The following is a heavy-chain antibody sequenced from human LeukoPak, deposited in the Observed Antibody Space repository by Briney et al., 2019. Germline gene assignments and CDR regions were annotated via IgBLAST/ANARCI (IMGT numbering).Heavy chain of an antibody. D-gene: IGHD5-18*01. V-gene: IGHV3-23*01. CDR3: AKDIWIQLTAYYFDY. J-gene: IGHJ4*02. CDR2: ISGSDGNT. Sequence: GGSLRLSCAASGFTFSNYAMSWVRQAPGKGLEWVSGISGSDGNTDYADSVKGRFTISRDNSKNTLNLQMDSLRAEDTAVYYCAKDIWIQLTAYYFDYWGQGTLVTVSS. CDR1: GFTFSNYA.